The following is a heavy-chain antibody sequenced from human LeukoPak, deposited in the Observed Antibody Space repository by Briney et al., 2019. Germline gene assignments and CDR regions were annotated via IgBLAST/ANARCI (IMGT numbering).Heavy chain of an antibody. CDR2: MNQDGSQT. V-gene: IGHV3-7*01. CDR3: ARNHPDHGDDY. J-gene: IGHJ4*02. CDR1: GFTFRTFW. Sequence: GGSLRLSCAASGFTFRTFWMNWVRQAPGEGLEWVANMNQDGSQTDYLDSVKGRFTTSRDNAKQSMYLQMDSLKVDDTAIYYCARNHPDHGDDYWGQGTLVTVSS. D-gene: IGHD1-14*01.